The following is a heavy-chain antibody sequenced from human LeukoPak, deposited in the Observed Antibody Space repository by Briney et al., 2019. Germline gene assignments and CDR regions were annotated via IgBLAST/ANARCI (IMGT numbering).Heavy chain of an antibody. CDR1: GFTFSDYY. Sequence: PGGSLRLSCAASGFTFSDYYMSWIRQAPGKGVEWVSYISSSGSTIYYAHSVKGRFTIYRDNAKNSLYLEMNSLRAEDTAVYYCERDSHYDLWSGPEPINWFDPWVQGTQVTVSS. D-gene: IGHD3-3*01. CDR3: ERDSHYDLWSGPEPINWFDP. CDR2: ISSSGSTI. J-gene: IGHJ5*02. V-gene: IGHV3-11*04.